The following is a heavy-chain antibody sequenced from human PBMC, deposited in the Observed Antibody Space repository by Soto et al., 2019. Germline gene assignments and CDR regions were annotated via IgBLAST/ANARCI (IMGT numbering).Heavy chain of an antibody. D-gene: IGHD5-12*01. CDR2: IYYSGST. V-gene: IGHV4-39*01. CDR3: ARRDSGYDPNWFDP. J-gene: IGHJ5*02. CDR1: GGSISSSSYY. Sequence: PSETLSLTCTVSGGSISSSSYYWGWIRQPPGKGLEWIGSIYYSGSTYYNPSLKSRVTISVDTSKNQFSLKLSSVTAADTAVYYCARRDSGYDPNWFDPWGQGTLVTVSS.